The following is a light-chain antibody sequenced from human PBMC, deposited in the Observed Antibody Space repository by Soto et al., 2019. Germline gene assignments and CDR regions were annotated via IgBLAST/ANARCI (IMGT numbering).Light chain of an antibody. J-gene: IGKJ2*01. CDR3: QQYDSWPFT. CDR2: VAS. V-gene: IGKV3-15*01. CDR1: QSVSGS. Sequence: EIVMTQSPATLSVSPGKKATLSCRASQSVSGSLAWYRQRPGQAPSLLIYVASARASGIPARFSGSGSGTEFTLTISSLQSDDSAIYFCQQYDSWPFTFGQGTKLEIK.